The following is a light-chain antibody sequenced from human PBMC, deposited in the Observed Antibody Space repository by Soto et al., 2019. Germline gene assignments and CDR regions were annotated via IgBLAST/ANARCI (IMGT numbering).Light chain of an antibody. CDR3: CSYAGSSTPLYV. Sequence: ALTQPASVSGSPGQSITISCTGTSSDVGSYNLVSWYQQHPGKAPKLMIYEGSKRPSGVSNRFSGSKSGNTASLTISGLQAEDEADYYCCSYAGSSTPLYVFGTGTKLTVL. CDR1: SSDVGSYNL. J-gene: IGLJ1*01. V-gene: IGLV2-23*01. CDR2: EGS.